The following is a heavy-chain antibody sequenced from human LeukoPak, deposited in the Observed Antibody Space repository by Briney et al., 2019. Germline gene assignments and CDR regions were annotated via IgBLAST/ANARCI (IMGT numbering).Heavy chain of an antibody. CDR2: IKQDGSEK. J-gene: IGHJ6*02. CDR3: ARDPRFLVNYYGMDV. D-gene: IGHD3-3*01. Sequence: GGSLRLSCAASGFTFSSYWMSWVRQAPGKGLEWVANIKQDGSEKYYVDSVKGRFTISRDNAKNSLYLQMNSLRAEDTAVYYCARDPRFLVNYYGMDVWGQGTTVTVSS. CDR1: GFTFSSYW. V-gene: IGHV3-7*01.